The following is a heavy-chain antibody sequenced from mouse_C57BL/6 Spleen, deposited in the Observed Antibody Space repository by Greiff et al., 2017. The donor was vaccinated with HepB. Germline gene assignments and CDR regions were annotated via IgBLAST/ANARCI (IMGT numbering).Heavy chain of an antibody. CDR2: IYPGDGDT. J-gene: IGHJ2*01. CDR3: ARGGRGDFDY. D-gene: IGHD1-1*01. CDR1: GYAFSSSW. V-gene: IGHV1-82*01. Sequence: VKLQESGPELVKPGASVKISCKASGYAFSSSWMNWVKQRPGKGLEWIGRIYPGDGDTNYNGKLKGKATLTADKSSSTAYMQLSSLTSEDSAVYLCARGGRGDFDYWGQGTTLTVSS.